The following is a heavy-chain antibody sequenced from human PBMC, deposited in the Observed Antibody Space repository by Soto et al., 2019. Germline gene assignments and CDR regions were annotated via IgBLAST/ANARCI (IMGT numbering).Heavy chain of an antibody. Sequence: GASVKVSFKGSGGTFSSHAISWGRQAPGQGLEWMGGIIPIFGTANYAQKFQGRVTITADESTSTAYMELSSLRSEDTAVYYCASGSYGVQNWFDPWGQGTLVTVSS. CDR1: GGTFSSHA. V-gene: IGHV1-69*13. CDR3: ASGSYGVQNWFDP. J-gene: IGHJ5*02. D-gene: IGHD5-18*01. CDR2: IIPIFGTA.